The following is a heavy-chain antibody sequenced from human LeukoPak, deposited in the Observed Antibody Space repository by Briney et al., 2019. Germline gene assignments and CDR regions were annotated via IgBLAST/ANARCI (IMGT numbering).Heavy chain of an antibody. D-gene: IGHD3-22*01. V-gene: IGHV4-59*02. Sequence: SETLSLTCTVSGYSVSGHYWSWIRQTPGKGLEWIGYVSYSGGTTYTRSIKRRVSISLDTSKNQFSLKLSPPAAADPAVYYCARAPMAITASAFPDAFDFWGQGTMVTVSS. CDR3: ARAPMAITASAFPDAFDF. J-gene: IGHJ3*01. CDR1: GYSVSGHY. CDR2: VSYSGGT.